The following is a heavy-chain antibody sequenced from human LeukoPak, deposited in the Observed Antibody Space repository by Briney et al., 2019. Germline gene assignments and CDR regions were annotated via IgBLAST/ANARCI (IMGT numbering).Heavy chain of an antibody. Sequence: GGSLRLSCAASGFTFSSYEMNWVRQAPGKGLEWVSYISSSGSTIYYADSVKGRFTISRDSAKNSLYLQMNSLRAEDTAVYYCARSGAYYDILTGYYIDYWGQGTLVTVSS. D-gene: IGHD3-9*01. J-gene: IGHJ4*02. CDR1: GFTFSSYE. V-gene: IGHV3-48*03. CDR3: ARSGAYYDILTGYYIDY. CDR2: ISSSGSTI.